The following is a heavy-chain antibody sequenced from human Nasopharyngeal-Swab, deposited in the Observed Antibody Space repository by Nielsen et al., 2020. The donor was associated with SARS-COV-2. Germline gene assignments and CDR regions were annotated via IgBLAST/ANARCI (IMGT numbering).Heavy chain of an antibody. CDR2: ISYDGSNK. Sequence: GGSLRLSCAASGFTFSSYGMHWVRQAPGKGLEWVAVISYDGSNKYYADSVKGRFTISRDNSKNTLYLQMNSLRAEDTAVYHCAKGDLDYWGQGTLVTVSS. CDR1: GFTFSSYG. CDR3: AKGDLDY. J-gene: IGHJ4*02. V-gene: IGHV3-30*18. D-gene: IGHD5-24*01.